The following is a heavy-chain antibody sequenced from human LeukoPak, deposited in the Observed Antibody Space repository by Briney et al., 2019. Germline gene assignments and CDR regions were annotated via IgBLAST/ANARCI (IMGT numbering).Heavy chain of an antibody. D-gene: IGHD2-15*01. Sequence: PGGSLRLSCAASGFTFSSYGMHWVRQAPGKGLEWVAAIWYDGSIQYYADSVKGRFTISRDNSKNTLYLQMDSLRAEDTAVCYCARAGYCSGGSCYGSDYWGQGTLVSVSS. CDR1: GFTFSSYG. V-gene: IGHV3-33*01. CDR3: ARAGYCSGGSCYGSDY. J-gene: IGHJ4*02. CDR2: IWYDGSIQ.